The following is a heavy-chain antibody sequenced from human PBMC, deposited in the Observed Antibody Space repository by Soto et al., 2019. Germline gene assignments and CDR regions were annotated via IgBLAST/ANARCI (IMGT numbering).Heavy chain of an antibody. V-gene: IGHV1-18*04. CDR3: ARDPAAVGIAAAGAIDY. D-gene: IGHD6-13*01. CDR1: GYTFTSYG. J-gene: IGHJ4*02. Sequence: QVQLVQSGAEVKKPGASVKVSCKASGYTFTSYGISWVRQAPGQGLEWMGWISAYNGNTNYAQKLQGRVTMTTDTSTSTAYMELRSLRSDDTAGYYCARDPAAVGIAAAGAIDYWGQGTLVTVSS. CDR2: ISAYNGNT.